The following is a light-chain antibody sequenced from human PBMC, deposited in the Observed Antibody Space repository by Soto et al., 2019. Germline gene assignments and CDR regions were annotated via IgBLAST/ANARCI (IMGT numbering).Light chain of an antibody. CDR2: GNS. Sequence: QSVLTQPPSVSGAPGQRVTISCTGSSSNIGAGYDVHWYQQLPGTAPKLLIYGNSNRPSGVPDRFSGSKSGTSASLAFTGLQAEDEADYYCQSYDNSPSVVYGGGTKLTVL. V-gene: IGLV1-40*01. CDR1: SSNIGAGYD. J-gene: IGLJ2*01. CDR3: QSYDNSPSVV.